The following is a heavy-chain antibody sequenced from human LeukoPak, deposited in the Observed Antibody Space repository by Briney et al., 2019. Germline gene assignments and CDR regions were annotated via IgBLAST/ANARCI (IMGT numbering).Heavy chain of an antibody. V-gene: IGHV3-30-3*01. D-gene: IGHD6-19*01. CDR2: ISYDGSNK. CDR3: AKGYSSGWYGFYGMDV. J-gene: IGHJ6*02. Sequence: TGGSLRLSCAASGFTFSSYAIHWVRQAPGKGLEWVAVISYDGSNKYYADSVKGRFTISRDNSKNTLYLQMNSLRAEDTAVYYCAKGYSSGWYGFYGMDVWGQGTTVTVSS. CDR1: GFTFSSYA.